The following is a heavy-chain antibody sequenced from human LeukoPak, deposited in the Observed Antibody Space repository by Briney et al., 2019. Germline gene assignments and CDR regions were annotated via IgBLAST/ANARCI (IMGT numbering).Heavy chain of an antibody. D-gene: IGHD3-22*01. CDR1: GGSFSGYY. CDR3: ASYYDSSVDDAFDI. Sequence: SQTLSLTRAVYGGSFSGYYWSWIRQPPGKGLEWIGEINHSGSTNYNPSLKSRVTISVDTSKNQFSLKLSSVTAADTAVYYSASYYDSSVDDAFDIWGQGTMVTVSS. V-gene: IGHV4-34*01. J-gene: IGHJ3*02. CDR2: INHSGST.